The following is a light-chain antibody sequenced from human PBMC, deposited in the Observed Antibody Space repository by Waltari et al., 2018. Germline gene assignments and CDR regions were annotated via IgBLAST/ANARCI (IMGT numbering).Light chain of an antibody. J-gene: IGLJ3*02. Sequence: QTVVTQEPSFSVSPGGTVTLTCGLSPGSVSTDYSPRWYHQTPGQTPRTLIYNTNTRSSGVPDRFSGSILGNKAALTITGAQADDESDYYCVLYMGSGVWVFGGGTKLTVL. CDR3: VLYMGSGVWV. CDR1: PGSVSTDYS. CDR2: NTN. V-gene: IGLV8-61*01.